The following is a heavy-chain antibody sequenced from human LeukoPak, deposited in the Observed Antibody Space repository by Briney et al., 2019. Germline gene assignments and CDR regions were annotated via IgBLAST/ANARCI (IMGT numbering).Heavy chain of an antibody. CDR1: GGSFSGYY. CDR2: INHSGST. V-gene: IGHV4-34*09. J-gene: IGHJ4*02. D-gene: IGHD6-13*01. CDR3: ARVNIPAAGFGFDY. Sequence: SETLSLTCAVYGGSFSGYYWSWIRQPPGKGLEWIGEINHSGSTYYNPSLKSRVTISVDTSKNQFSLKLSSVTAPDTALYYCARVNIPAAGFGFDYWGQGTLVTVSS.